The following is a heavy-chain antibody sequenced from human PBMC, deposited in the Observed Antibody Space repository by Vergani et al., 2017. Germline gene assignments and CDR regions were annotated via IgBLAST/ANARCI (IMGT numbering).Heavy chain of an antibody. D-gene: IGHD6-19*01. V-gene: IGHV4-38-2*01. CDR1: GYSISSGYY. J-gene: IGHJ1*01. CDR3: TRHGRSGWAGYFQH. Sequence: QVQLRESGPGLVKPSETLSLTCAVSGYSISSGYYWGWIRQPPGKGLEWIGSIFHSGNTYYNPSLKSRVTISVDTSKNQFSLTLTSVTAADTAVYYCTRHGRSGWAGYFQHWGQGTLVTASS. CDR2: IFHSGNT.